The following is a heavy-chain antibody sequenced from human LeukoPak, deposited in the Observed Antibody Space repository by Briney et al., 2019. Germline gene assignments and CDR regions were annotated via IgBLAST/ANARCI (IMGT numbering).Heavy chain of an antibody. CDR1: GFTFSDYS. J-gene: IGHJ4*02. V-gene: IGHV3-48*01. CDR2: IGIDSGNT. Sequence: GGSLRLFCAASGFTFSDYSMNWVRQDPGEGLEWISYIGIDSGNTNYADSVKGRFTISGDKAKNSMYLQMNSLRVEDTAVYYCARDYKYAFDNWGQGTLVTVSS. D-gene: IGHD5-24*01. CDR3: ARDYKYAFDN.